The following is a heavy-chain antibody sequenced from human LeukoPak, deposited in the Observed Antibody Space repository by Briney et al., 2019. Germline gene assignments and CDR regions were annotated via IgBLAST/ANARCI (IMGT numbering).Heavy chain of an antibody. J-gene: IGHJ6*03. D-gene: IGHD1-26*01. CDR2: ISGSGGST. Sequence: GGSLRLSCAASGFTFSSYAMSWVRQAPGKGLEWVSAISGSGGSTYYADSVKGRFTISRDNSKNTLYLQMNSLRAEDTAVYYCARASGATTHYYYYYMDVWGKGTTVTVSS. V-gene: IGHV3-23*01. CDR3: ARASGATTHYYYYYMDV. CDR1: GFTFSSYA.